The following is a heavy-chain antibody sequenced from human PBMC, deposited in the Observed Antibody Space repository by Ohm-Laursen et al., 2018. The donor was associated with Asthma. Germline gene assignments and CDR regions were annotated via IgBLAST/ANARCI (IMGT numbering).Heavy chain of an antibody. J-gene: IGHJ6*02. Sequence: SLRLSCAASGFTFSSYGMHWVRQAPGKGLEWVAVISYDGSNKYYADSVKGRFTISRDNSKNTLYLQMNSLRAEDTAVYYCARDPIVVVPAAMRRVPYWYYGMDAWGQGTTVTVSS. CDR3: ARDPIVVVPAAMRRVPYWYYGMDA. CDR2: ISYDGSNK. CDR1: GFTFSSYG. V-gene: IGHV3-30*19. D-gene: IGHD2-2*01.